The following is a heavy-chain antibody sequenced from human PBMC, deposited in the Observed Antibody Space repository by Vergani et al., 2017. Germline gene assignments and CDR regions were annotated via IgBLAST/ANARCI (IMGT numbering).Heavy chain of an antibody. V-gene: IGHV1-69*01. Sequence: QVQLVQSGTELKEPGSSVKVSCKASGGIFSGYSITWVRQAPGQGLEWMGGIIPVFGSVNYAQKFQDRVTITADEIMTTAYMELSSLRSEDTAVFYCARGSPYCSSTSCQIHYYYYYMDVWSKGTTVTVSS. CDR1: GGIFSGYS. CDR2: IIPVFGSV. CDR3: ARGSPYCSSTSCQIHYYYYYMDV. J-gene: IGHJ6*03. D-gene: IGHD2-2*01.